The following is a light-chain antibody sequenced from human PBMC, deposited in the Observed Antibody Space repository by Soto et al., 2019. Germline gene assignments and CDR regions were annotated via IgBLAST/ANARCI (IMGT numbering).Light chain of an antibody. Sequence: EIVMTQSPATLSVSPGETATLSCRASQSVSSNLAWYQQKPGQAPRLLIYGASTRATGTPARFSGSGSGTEFTLTISSLQSEDFAVYYCQQYNNWPRTFGHGTKVEV. CDR3: QQYNNWPRT. CDR1: QSVSSN. CDR2: GAS. V-gene: IGKV3-15*01. J-gene: IGKJ1*01.